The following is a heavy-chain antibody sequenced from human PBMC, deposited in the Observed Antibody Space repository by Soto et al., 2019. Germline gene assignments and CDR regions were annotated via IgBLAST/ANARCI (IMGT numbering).Heavy chain of an antibody. CDR1: YTFTSYG. J-gene: IGHJ4*02. CDR2: ISAYNGNT. D-gene: IGHD6-19*01. Sequence: YTFTSYGTSWVRQAPGQGLEWMGWISAYNGNTKYAQKLQGRVTMTTDTSTSTAYMELRSLRSDDTAVYYCARDLAVGLVDYWGQGSLVTVSS. CDR3: ARDLAVGLVDY. V-gene: IGHV1-18*01.